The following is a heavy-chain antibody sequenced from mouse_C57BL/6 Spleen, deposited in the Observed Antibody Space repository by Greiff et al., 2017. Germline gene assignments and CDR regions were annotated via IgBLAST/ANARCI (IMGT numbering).Heavy chain of an antibody. J-gene: IGHJ3*01. Sequence: EVQLQESGPGLVKPSQSLSLTCSVTGYSITSGYYWNWIRQLPGNTLEWMGYISYDGSNNYNPSLKNRISITRDTSKNPFFLKLNSVTTEDTATYYCARTDYDPWFADWGQGTLVTVSA. CDR3: ARTDYDPWFAD. CDR2: ISYDGSN. CDR1: GYSITSGYY. D-gene: IGHD2-4*01. V-gene: IGHV3-6*01.